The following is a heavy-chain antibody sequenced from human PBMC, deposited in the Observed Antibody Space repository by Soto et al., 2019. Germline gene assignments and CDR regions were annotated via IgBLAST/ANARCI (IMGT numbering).Heavy chain of an antibody. CDR1: GGSISSSSYY. D-gene: IGHD3-22*01. V-gene: IGHV4-39*01. CDR3: ARHGYYDSSGYYLDY. CDR2: IYYSGST. Sequence: PSETLSLTCTVSGGSISSSSYYWGWIRQPPGKGLEWIGSIYYSGSTYYNPSLKSRVTISVDTSKNQFSLKLSSVTAADTAVYYCARHGYYDSSGYYLDYWGQGTLVTVSS. J-gene: IGHJ4*02.